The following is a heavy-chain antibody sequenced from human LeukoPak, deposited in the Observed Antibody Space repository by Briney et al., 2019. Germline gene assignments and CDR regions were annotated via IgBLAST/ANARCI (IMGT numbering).Heavy chain of an antibody. V-gene: IGHV3-74*01. CDR1: GFTLSSYW. CDR2: INSDGSST. J-gene: IGHJ4*02. Sequence: GGSLRLSCAPSGFTLSSYWMHWVRQAPGKGLVWVSRINSDGSSTSYADSVKGRFAISRDNAKNTLYPQMNSLRAEDTAVYYCARTYDSSGPFGYWGQGTLVTVSS. D-gene: IGHD3-22*01. CDR3: ARTYDSSGPFGY.